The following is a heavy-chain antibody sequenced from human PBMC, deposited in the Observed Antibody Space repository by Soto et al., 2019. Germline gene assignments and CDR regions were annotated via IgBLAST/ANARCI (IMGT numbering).Heavy chain of an antibody. D-gene: IGHD6-13*01. CDR2: ISGSVSST. CDR3: AKTPQLVLTDFDY. J-gene: IGHJ4*02. V-gene: IGHV3-23*01. CDR1: GFTFSSYA. Sequence: EVQLLESGGGLVQPGGSLRLSCAASGFTFSSYAMTWVRQAPGKGLEWVSAISGSVSSTYYADSVRGRFTISRDNSKNTLYLQMNSLRAEDTAVSYCAKTPQLVLTDFDYWGQGTLVTVSS.